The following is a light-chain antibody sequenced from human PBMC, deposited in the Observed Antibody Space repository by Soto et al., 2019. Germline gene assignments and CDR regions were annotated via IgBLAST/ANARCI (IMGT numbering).Light chain of an antibody. CDR1: QSVSSN. V-gene: IGKV3-15*01. J-gene: IGKJ1*01. CDR2: GAS. Sequence: EIVMTQSPATLSVSPGERATLSCRASQSVSSNLAWYQQKPGQAPRLLIYGASTRATVIPAGFSGSGSGTDFTLTISSLQSEDFAVYYCQQYHSLPPTFGQGTKVEIK. CDR3: QQYHSLPPT.